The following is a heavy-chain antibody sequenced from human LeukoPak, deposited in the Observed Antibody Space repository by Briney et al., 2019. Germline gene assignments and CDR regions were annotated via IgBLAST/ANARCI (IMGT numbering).Heavy chain of an antibody. CDR1: GYTLTELS. V-gene: IGHV1-24*01. CDR3: ARGDIVVVVAAYGMDV. J-gene: IGHJ6*02. D-gene: IGHD2-15*01. CDR2: FDPEDGET. Sequence: ASVKVSCKVSGYTLTELSMHWVRQAPGKGLEWMGGFDPEDGETIYAQKFQGRVTMTRDTSTGTVYMELSSPRSEDTAVYYCARGDIVVVVAAYGMDVWGQGTTVTVSS.